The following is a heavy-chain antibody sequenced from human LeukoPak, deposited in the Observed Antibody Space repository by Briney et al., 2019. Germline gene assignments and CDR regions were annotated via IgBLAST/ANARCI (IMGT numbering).Heavy chain of an antibody. J-gene: IGHJ4*02. CDR2: INHSGST. Sequence: SETLSLTCAVYGGSFSGYYWSWIRQPPGKGLEWIGEINHSGSTNYNPSLKSRVTISVDTSKNQFSLKLSSVTAADTAVYYCARVTEWELRPQYLDYWGQGTLVTVSS. V-gene: IGHV4-34*01. D-gene: IGHD1-26*01. CDR3: ARVTEWELRPQYLDY. CDR1: GGSFSGYY.